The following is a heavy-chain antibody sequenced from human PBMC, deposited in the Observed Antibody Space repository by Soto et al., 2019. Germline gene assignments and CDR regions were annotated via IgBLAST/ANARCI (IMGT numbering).Heavy chain of an antibody. CDR2: IKQDGSEI. V-gene: IGHV3-7*04. CDR1: GFTFSSRW. CDR3: VRSSGWTGDF. J-gene: IGHJ4*02. D-gene: IGHD3-10*01. Sequence: EVQLVESGGGLVQPGGSLRLSCVASGFTFSSRWMNWVRHVPGKGLEWVANIKQDGSEIHYVDSVKGRFTISRDNAKNSLYLQMHSLRVEDTVVHHCVRSSGWTGDFWGQGILVTVSS.